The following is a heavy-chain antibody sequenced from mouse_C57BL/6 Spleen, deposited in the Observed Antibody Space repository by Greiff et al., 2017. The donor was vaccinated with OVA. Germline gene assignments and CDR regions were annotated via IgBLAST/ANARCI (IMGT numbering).Heavy chain of an antibody. V-gene: IGHV5-17*01. CDR3: AKNSPYAMDY. CDR1: GFTFSDYG. J-gene: IGHJ4*01. CDR2: ISSGSSTI. D-gene: IGHD2-12*01. Sequence: EVKLVESGGGLVKPGGSLKLSCAASGFTFSDYGMHWVRQAPEKGLEWVAYISSGSSTIYYADTVKGRFTISRDNAKNTLFLQMTRLRSEDTAMYYCAKNSPYAMDYWGQGTSVTVSS.